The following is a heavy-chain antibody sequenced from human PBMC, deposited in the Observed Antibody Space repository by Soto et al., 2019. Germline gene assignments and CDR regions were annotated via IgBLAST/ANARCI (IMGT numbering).Heavy chain of an antibody. CDR1: GGTFSSYA. CDR3: ASTVCSSTSCSHYYGMDV. CDR2: IIPIFGTA. V-gene: IGHV1-69*13. D-gene: IGHD2-2*01. Sequence: ASVKVSCKASGGTFSSYAISCVRQAPGQGLEWMGGIIPIFGTANYAQKFQGRVTITADESTSTAYMELSSLRSEDTAVYYCASTVCSSTSCSHYYGMDVWGQGTTVTVSS. J-gene: IGHJ6*02.